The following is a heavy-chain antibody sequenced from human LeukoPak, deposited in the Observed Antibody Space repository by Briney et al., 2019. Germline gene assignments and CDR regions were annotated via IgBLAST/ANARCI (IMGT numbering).Heavy chain of an antibody. Sequence: ASVTVSFKTSGYTFSDYYMHWVRQVPGQGLEWMGWINPSNGGANYAQTFQGRVTMTRDTSINTAYLELSSLKSYDMAVYYCARDYYYASGSSNFDYWGPGTLVTVSS. CDR2: INPSNGGA. D-gene: IGHD3-10*01. CDR1: GYTFSDYY. J-gene: IGHJ4*02. CDR3: ARDYYYASGSSNFDY. V-gene: IGHV1-2*02.